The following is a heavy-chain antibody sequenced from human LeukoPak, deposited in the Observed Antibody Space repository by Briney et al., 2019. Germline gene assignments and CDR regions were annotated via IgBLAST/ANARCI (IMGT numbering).Heavy chain of an antibody. J-gene: IGHJ6*02. CDR3: ARGPNMVRGVINYYYGMDV. Sequence: SETLSLTCAVYGGSFSGYYWSWIRQPPGKGLEWIGEINHSGSTNYNPSLKSRVTISVDTSKNQFSLKLSSVTAADTAVYYCARGPNMVRGVINYYYGMDVWGQGTTVTVSS. CDR2: INHSGST. CDR1: GGSFSGYY. V-gene: IGHV4-34*01. D-gene: IGHD3-10*01.